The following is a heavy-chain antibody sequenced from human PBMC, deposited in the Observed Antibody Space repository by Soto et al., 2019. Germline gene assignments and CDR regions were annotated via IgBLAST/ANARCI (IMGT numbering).Heavy chain of an antibody. D-gene: IGHD6-6*01. J-gene: IGHJ5*02. CDR2: IIPIFGTA. CDR1: GGTFSSYA. V-gene: IGHV1-69*13. Sequence: SVKVSCKASGGTFSSYAISWVRQAPGQGLEWMGGIIPIFGTANYAQKFQGRVTITADESTSTAYMELSSLRSEDTAVYYCAHSSSSGSHWFDPWGQGTLVTVSS. CDR3: AHSSSSGSHWFDP.